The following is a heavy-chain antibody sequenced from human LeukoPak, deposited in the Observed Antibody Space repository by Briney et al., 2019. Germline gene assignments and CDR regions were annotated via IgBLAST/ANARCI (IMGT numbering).Heavy chain of an antibody. V-gene: IGHV3-53*01. CDR3: ARLPATVTKKGYYYYYYMDV. J-gene: IGHJ6*03. CDR2: IYSGGST. D-gene: IGHD4-17*01. Sequence: PGGSLRLSCAASGFTFSSYWMSWVRQAPGKGLEWVSVIYSGGSTYYADSVKGRFTISRDNSKNTLYLQMNSLRAEDTAVYYCARLPATVTKKGYYYYYYMDVWGKGTTVTVSS. CDR1: GFTFSSYW.